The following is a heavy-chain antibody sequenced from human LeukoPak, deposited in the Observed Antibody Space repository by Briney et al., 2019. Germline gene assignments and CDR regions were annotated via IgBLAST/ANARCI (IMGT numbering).Heavy chain of an antibody. CDR3: VLRTVTSYSEGDY. CDR2: IYYSGST. CDR1: GGSISSSSYY. D-gene: IGHD4-17*01. V-gene: IGHV4-39*01. J-gene: IGHJ4*02. Sequence: PSETLSLTCTVSGGSISSSSYYWGWLRQPPGKGLEWIGSIYYSGSTYYNPSLKSRVTISVDTSKNQFSLKLSSVTAADTAVYYCVLRTVTSYSEGDYWGQGTLVTVSS.